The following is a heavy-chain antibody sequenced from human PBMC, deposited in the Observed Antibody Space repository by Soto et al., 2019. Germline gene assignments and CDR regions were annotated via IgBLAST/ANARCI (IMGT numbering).Heavy chain of an antibody. J-gene: IGHJ4*01. V-gene: IGHV3-23*01. Sequence: EVQLLESGGGLVQRGGSLRLSCVASGFIFDKYAMTWVRQAPGKGLEWVSSISGSSSTTYYADSVKGRFTISRDGSKNTLFLHMSALRAEDTAVYYCAPIRDDYGDDAVGYWGQGTLVTVSS. CDR1: GFIFDKYA. D-gene: IGHD4-17*01. CDR2: ISGSSSTT. CDR3: APIRDDYGDDAVGY.